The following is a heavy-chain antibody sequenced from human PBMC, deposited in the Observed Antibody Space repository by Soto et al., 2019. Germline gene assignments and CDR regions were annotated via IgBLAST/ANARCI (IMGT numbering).Heavy chain of an antibody. Sequence: QVQLVQSGAEVKKPGASVKLSCRTSGYTFTHYYIHWVRQARGQGLEWLGIINPASGSTNYAQEFQGRVTLTMDTSTTTVYMELSGLRAEDTAIFYCARDLAAGDHWGQGTLVTVSS. D-gene: IGHD6-13*01. CDR3: ARDLAAGDH. CDR1: GYTFTHYY. CDR2: INPASGST. V-gene: IGHV1-46*01. J-gene: IGHJ4*02.